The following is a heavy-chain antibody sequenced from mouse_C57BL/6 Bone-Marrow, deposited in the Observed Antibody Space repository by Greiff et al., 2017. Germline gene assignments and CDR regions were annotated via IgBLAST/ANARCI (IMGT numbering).Heavy chain of an antibody. CDR2: IYPGGGYT. CDR3: ARPIYYYAMDY. Sequence: VQLQQSGAELVRPGTSVKMSCKASGYTFTNYWIGWAKQRPGHGLEWIGDIYPGGGYTNYNEKFKGKATLTADKSSSTAYMQFSSLTSEDSAVYYCARPIYYYAMDYWGQGTSVTVSS. J-gene: IGHJ4*01. V-gene: IGHV1-63*01. CDR1: GYTFTNYW.